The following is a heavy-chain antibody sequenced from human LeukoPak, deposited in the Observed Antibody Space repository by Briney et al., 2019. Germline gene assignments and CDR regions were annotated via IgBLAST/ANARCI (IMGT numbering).Heavy chain of an antibody. CDR1: GFTFSSYA. CDR2: ISNSDYST. J-gene: IGHJ4*02. CDR3: ARRAGAYSHPYDY. D-gene: IGHD4/OR15-4a*01. Sequence: GGSLRLSCAASGFTFSSYAMSWVRQAPGKGLEWVSTISNSDYSTYYADSVKDRFTISRANSENTLYLQMNSLRAEDTAVYYCARRAGAYSHPYDYWGQGTLVTVSS. V-gene: IGHV3-23*01.